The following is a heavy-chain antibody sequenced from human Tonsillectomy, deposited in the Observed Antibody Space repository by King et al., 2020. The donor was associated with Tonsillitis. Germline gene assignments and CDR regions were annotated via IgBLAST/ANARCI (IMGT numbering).Heavy chain of an antibody. D-gene: IGHD3-22*01. Sequence: VQLVESGAEVKKPGESLRISCKGSGYSFTTYWISWVRQMPGKGLEWMGRIDPSDSYTNYSPSFQGHVTISADKSISTVYLQWSSLKASDTAMYYCARQYYDSSDLYYYDLDVWGQGTTVTVSS. CDR2: IDPSDSYT. V-gene: IGHV5-10-1*03. CDR1: GYSFTTYW. CDR3: ARQYYDSSDLYYYDLDV. J-gene: IGHJ6*02.